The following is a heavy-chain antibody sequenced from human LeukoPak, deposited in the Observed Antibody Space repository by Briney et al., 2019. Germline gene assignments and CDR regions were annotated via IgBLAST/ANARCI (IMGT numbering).Heavy chain of an antibody. J-gene: IGHJ4*02. V-gene: IGHV3-7*01. Sequence: GGSLRLSCAASGFTFSNSGMHWVRQAPGKGLEWVANIKQDGSEKYYVDSLKGRFTISRDNAKNSLYLQMNSLRAEDTAVYYCAKQRYGGEDYWGQGTLVTVSS. D-gene: IGHD3-16*01. CDR1: GFTFSNSG. CDR3: AKQRYGGEDY. CDR2: IKQDGSEK.